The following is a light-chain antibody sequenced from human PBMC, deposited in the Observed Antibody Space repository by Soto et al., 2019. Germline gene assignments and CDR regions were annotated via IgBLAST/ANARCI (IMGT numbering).Light chain of an antibody. V-gene: IGKV1-5*03. J-gene: IGKJ1*01. CDR2: KAS. Sequence: DIQMTQYPSTLSASVGDRVIITCRASQSISSWLAWYQQKPGKAPKLLISKASNLESGVPSRFSGSGSGTEFTLTVSSLQPDDFATYYCQQYYSYWTLGQGTKVEIK. CDR3: QQYYSYWT. CDR1: QSISSW.